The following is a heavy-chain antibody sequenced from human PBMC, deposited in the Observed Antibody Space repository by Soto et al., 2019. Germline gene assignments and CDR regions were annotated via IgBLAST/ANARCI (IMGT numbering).Heavy chain of an antibody. V-gene: IGHV4-31*01. J-gene: IGHJ6*02. Sequence: QVQLQESGPGLVKPSQTLSLTCTVSGGSISSGGYYWSWIRQHPGKGLEWIGYIYYSGSTYYNPSLKSLVTISVDTPKNKFSLKLSSATVADTAVYYCARVGTRDGGHVPIPGSDSVSYYVLDVWGQGTTVTVSS. CDR2: IYYSGST. CDR1: GGSISSGGYY. CDR3: ARVGTRDGGHVPIPGSDSVSYYVLDV. D-gene: IGHD1-26*01.